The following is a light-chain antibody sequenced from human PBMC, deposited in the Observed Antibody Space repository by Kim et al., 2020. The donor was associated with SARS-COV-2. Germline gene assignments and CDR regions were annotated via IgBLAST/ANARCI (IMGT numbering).Light chain of an antibody. V-gene: IGLV3-1*01. CDR2: QDS. CDR1: KLGDKY. J-gene: IGLJ2*01. CDR3: QAWDSSSVV. Sequence: SVSPGQPASITCSGDKLGDKYACWYQQKPGQSPVLVIYQDSKRPSGIPERFSGSNSGNTPTLTISGTQAMYEADYYCQAWDSSSVVFGGGTQLTFL.